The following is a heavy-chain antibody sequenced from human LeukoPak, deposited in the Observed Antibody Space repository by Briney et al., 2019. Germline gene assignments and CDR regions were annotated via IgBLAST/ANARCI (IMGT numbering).Heavy chain of an antibody. Sequence: ASVKVSCKASGYTFTDYYMHWVRQAPGQGLEWMGWINPDTGGTNSAQKFQGRVTITRDTSIRTAYMELTRLTSDDTAVYYCARVGIVSAAHDAFDVWGQGTMVTVSS. D-gene: IGHD2-2*01. J-gene: IGHJ3*01. CDR2: INPDTGGT. CDR3: ARVGIVSAAHDAFDV. V-gene: IGHV1-2*02. CDR1: GYTFTDYY.